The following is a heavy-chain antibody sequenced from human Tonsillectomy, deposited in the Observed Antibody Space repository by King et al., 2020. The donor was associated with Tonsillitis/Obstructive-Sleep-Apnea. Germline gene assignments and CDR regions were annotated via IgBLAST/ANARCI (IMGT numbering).Heavy chain of an antibody. J-gene: IGHJ5*02. V-gene: IGHV4-39*01. CDR2: IYYSGST. D-gene: IGHD2-2*01. CDR1: GGSISSSSYY. CDR3: ARHRPDGVVPAAMHWFDP. Sequence: LQLQESGPGLVKPSETLSLTCTVSGGSISSSSYYWGWIRQPPGKGLEWIGSIYYSGSTYYNPSLKSRVTISVDTSKNQFSLKLSSVTAADTAVYYCARHRPDGVVPAAMHWFDPWGQGTLVTVSS.